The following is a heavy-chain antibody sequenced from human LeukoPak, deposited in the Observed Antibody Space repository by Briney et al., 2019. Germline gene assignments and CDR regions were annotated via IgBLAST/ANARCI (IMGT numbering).Heavy chain of an antibody. Sequence: SETLSLTCAVSGYSISSGYYWGWIRQPPGKGLEWIGEINHSGSTNYNPSLKSRVTISVDTSKNQFSLKLSSVTAADTAVYYCARVPARDWFDPWGQGTLVTVSS. CDR3: ARVPARDWFDP. J-gene: IGHJ5*02. CDR2: INHSGST. V-gene: IGHV4-38-2*01. CDR1: GYSISSGYY.